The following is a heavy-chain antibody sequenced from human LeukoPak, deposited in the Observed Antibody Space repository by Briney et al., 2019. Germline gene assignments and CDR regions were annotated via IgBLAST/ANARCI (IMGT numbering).Heavy chain of an antibody. CDR3: ARVTRRSPYDSPDY. Sequence: ASVKVSRKASGYTFTGYYMHWVRQAPGQGLEWMGRINPNSGGTNYAQKFQGRVTMTRDTSISTAYMELSRLRSDDTAVYCCARVTRRSPYDSPDYWGQGTLVTVSS. V-gene: IGHV1-2*06. D-gene: IGHD3-22*01. CDR2: INPNSGGT. J-gene: IGHJ4*02. CDR1: GYTFTGYY.